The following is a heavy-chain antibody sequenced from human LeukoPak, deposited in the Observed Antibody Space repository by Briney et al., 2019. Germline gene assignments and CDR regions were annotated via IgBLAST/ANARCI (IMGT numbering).Heavy chain of an antibody. V-gene: IGHV4-59*01. CDR2: IYYNGNT. CDR3: ARSVLFDP. Sequence: SETLSLTCTVSGGSISSYYWSWIRQPPGKGLEWIGYIYYNGNTNYNPSLKSRVTMSVDTSKNQFSLKLSSVTAADTAVYYCARSVLFDPWGQGTLVTVSS. J-gene: IGHJ5*02. CDR1: GGSISSYY.